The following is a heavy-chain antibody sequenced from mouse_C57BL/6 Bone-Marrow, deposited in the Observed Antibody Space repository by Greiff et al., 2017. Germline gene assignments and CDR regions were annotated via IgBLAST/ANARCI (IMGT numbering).Heavy chain of an antibody. J-gene: IGHJ3*01. CDR1: GYTFTSYW. Sequence: QVQLKQPGAELVMPGASVKLSCKASGYTFTSYWMHWVKQRSGQGLEWIGEIDPSDSYTNYNQKFKGKSTLTVDKSSSTAYMQLSSLTSEDSAVYYCARKSAKATSFAYWGQGTLVTVSA. CDR2: IDPSDSYT. CDR3: ARKSAKATSFAY. V-gene: IGHV1-69*01. D-gene: IGHD3-2*02.